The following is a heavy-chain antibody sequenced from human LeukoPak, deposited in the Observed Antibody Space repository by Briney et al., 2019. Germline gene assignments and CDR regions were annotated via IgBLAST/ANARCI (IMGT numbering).Heavy chain of an antibody. J-gene: IGHJ4*02. CDR3: ASLDTAMVNGDY. Sequence: GGSLRLSCAASGVTFSRYWMSWVRQAPGKGVEWVANIKQDGSEKNYVHSVKGRFTISRDNAKISLYLQMNSLRAEDTAMYYCASLDTAMVNGDYWGQGTLVTVSS. CDR1: GVTFSRYW. V-gene: IGHV3-7*01. CDR2: IKQDGSEK. D-gene: IGHD5-18*01.